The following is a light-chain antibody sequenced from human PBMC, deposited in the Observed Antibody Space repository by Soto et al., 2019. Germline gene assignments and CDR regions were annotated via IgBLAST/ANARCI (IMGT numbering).Light chain of an antibody. J-gene: IGLJ2*01. CDR2: EVS. CDR3: SSYAGSNLVV. CDR1: ISDVGSYNY. V-gene: IGLV2-8*01. Sequence: QSALTQPASVSGSPGQSITISCTGTISDVGSYNYVSWYQQYPGKAPKLMIYEVSKRPSGVPDRFSGSKSGNTASLTVSGLQAEDEADYYCSSYAGSNLVVFGGGTKLTVL.